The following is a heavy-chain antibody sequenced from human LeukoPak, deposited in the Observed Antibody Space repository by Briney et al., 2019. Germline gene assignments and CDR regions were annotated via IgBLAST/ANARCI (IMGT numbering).Heavy chain of an antibody. D-gene: IGHD2-15*01. CDR2: MNPNSGNT. CDR3: ARRGDCSGSSCNYDN. Sequence: ASVKVSCKASGYTFTGYYMHWVRQATGQGLEWMGWMNPNSGNTSYAQKFQDRVTMTRDTSTSTVYMELNSLRSEDTAVYYCARRGDCSGSSCNYDNWGQGTLVTVSS. CDR1: GYTFTGYY. V-gene: IGHV1-46*01. J-gene: IGHJ4*02.